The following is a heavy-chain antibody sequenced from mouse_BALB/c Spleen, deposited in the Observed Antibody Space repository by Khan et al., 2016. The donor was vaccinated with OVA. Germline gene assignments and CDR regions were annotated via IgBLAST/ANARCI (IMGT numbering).Heavy chain of an antibody. CDR2: IYPESGNT. CDR3: ARDGGNYGWFTY. Sequence: VQLQESGAELVRPGTSVKISCKASGYGFTNYWLGWIKQRPGHGLEWIGDIYPESGNTYYNENFKVKATLTADKSSSTAYLQLSGLTSEDSAVYFCARDGGNYGWFTYWGQGTLVTVSA. D-gene: IGHD2-1*01. J-gene: IGHJ3*01. CDR1: GYGFTNYW. V-gene: IGHV1-63*01.